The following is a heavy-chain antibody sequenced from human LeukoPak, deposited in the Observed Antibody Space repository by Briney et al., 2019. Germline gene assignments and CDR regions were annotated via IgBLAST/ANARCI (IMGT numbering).Heavy chain of an antibody. D-gene: IGHD6-13*01. CDR3: AKSFGYSRSWFDN. CDR2: ISGNGGGT. V-gene: IGHV3-23*01. CDR1: RFTFSTYG. Sequence: TGGSLRLSCAASRFTFSTYGMHWVRQAPGKGLEWVSGISGNGGGTYYADSVKGRFTISRDNSKNTLYLQMNSLRVGDTAVYYCAKSFGYSRSWFDNWGQGTLVTVSS. J-gene: IGHJ4*02.